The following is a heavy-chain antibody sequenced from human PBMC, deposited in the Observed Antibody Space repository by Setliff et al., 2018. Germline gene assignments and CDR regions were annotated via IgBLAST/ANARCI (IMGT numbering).Heavy chain of an antibody. V-gene: IGHV4-59*11. CDR2: IYYTGST. CDR1: GVSISSHY. CDR3: ARLRKSTPHWYFDL. Sequence: PSETLSLTCTVSGVSISSHYWSWVRQPPGKGLECIGDIYYTGSTKYNPSLWSRLTMSIDTSKKQFSLRLTSVSAADTAVYYCARLRKSTPHWYFDLWGRGTLVTV. J-gene: IGHJ2*01.